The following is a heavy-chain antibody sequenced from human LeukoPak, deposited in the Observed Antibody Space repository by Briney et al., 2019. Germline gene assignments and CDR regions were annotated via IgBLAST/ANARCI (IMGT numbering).Heavy chain of an antibody. CDR3: AREEARDGSTGYYFDY. V-gene: IGHV1-46*01. Sequence: ASVNVSCTASGYTFSNYHIHWVRQAPGQGIEWMGIINPRYGSTTYAQNFQGRVTMTRDMSTSTVYMELSSLRSEDTAVYYCAREEARDGSTGYYFDYWGQGTLLTVSS. D-gene: IGHD5-24*01. CDR2: INPRYGST. CDR1: GYTFSNYH. J-gene: IGHJ4*02.